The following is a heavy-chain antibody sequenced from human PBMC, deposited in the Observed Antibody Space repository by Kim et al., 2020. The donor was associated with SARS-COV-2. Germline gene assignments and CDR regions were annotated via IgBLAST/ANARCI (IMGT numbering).Heavy chain of an antibody. CDR1: GFTFSSYS. J-gene: IGHJ4*02. CDR2: ISSSSSYI. D-gene: IGHD3-10*01. Sequence: GGSLRLSCAASGFTFSSYSMNWVRQAPGKGLEWVSSISSSSSYIYYADSVKGRFTISRDNAKNSLYLQMNSLRAEDTAVYYCARMEWFGEYPDYWGQGTLVTVSS. V-gene: IGHV3-21*01. CDR3: ARMEWFGEYPDY.